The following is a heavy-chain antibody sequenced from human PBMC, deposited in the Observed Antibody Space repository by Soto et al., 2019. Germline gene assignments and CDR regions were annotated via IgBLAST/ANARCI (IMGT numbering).Heavy chain of an antibody. Sequence: SETLSLTCTVSGGSINSYYWNWIRQPAGKGLEWIGRIYTSGSTNYNPSLKSRVTRSVDTSKNPFSLKLSSVPAAAAAVYYCARDRGVRTNPINNWYDPWGHGTLVTVSS. D-gene: IGHD3-10*01. CDR2: IYTSGST. J-gene: IGHJ5*02. CDR3: ARDRGVRTNPINNWYDP. CDR1: GGSINSYY. V-gene: IGHV4-4*07.